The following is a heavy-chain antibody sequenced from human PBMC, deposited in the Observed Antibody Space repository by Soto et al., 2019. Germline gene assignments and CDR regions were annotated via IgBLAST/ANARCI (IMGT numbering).Heavy chain of an antibody. CDR3: ARGYCSGGSCYSSDVDY. Sequence: QVQLVESGGGVVQPGRSLRLSCAASGFTFSSYAMHWVRQAPGKGLEWVAVISYDGSNKSYADSVKGRFTISRDNSKNTLYLQMNSLRAEDTAVYYCARGYCSGGSCYSSDVDYWGQGTLVTVSS. V-gene: IGHV3-30-3*01. CDR2: ISYDGSNK. D-gene: IGHD2-15*01. CDR1: GFTFSSYA. J-gene: IGHJ4*02.